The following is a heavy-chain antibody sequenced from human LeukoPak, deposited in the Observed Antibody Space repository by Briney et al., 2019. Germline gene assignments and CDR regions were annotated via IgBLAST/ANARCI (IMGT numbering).Heavy chain of an antibody. V-gene: IGHV3-48*03. Sequence: GGSLRLSCAASGFTFSSYEMNWVRQAPGKGLECVSYISSSGSTIYYADSVKGRFTISRDNAKNSLYLQMSSLRAEDTAVYYCARDSEYFQHWGQGTLVTVSS. CDR1: GFTFSSYE. CDR2: ISSSGSTI. CDR3: ARDSEYFQH. J-gene: IGHJ1*01.